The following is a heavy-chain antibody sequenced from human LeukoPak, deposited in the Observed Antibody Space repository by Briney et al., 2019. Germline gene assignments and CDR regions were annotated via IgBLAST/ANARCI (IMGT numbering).Heavy chain of an antibody. CDR1: GFTFISYW. D-gene: IGHD6-19*01. J-gene: IGHJ4*02. V-gene: IGHV3-74*01. CDR2: VNSDESTI. Sequence: GGSLRLSCATSGFTFISYWMHWVRQAPGKGLEWVSNVNSDESTIHDADSVKGRFTVSRDNAKNMLYLQMNSLRVEDTAVYYCARDNSGFDYWGQGTLVAVSS. CDR3: ARDNSGFDY.